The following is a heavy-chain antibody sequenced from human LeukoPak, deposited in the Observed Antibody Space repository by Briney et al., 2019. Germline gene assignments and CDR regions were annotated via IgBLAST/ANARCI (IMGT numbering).Heavy chain of an antibody. CDR1: GFTFSSYA. V-gene: IGHV3-23*01. CDR3: AKNRGGSYYSGSDY. D-gene: IGHD1-26*01. J-gene: IGHJ4*02. Sequence: GGSLRLSCAASGFTFSSYAMNWVRQAPGKGLEWVSAVRGSDAGTSYADSVKGRFTISGDNSKNTLYLQMNSLRAGDTAVYYCAKNRGGSYYSGSDYWGQGTLVTVSS. CDR2: VRGSDAGT.